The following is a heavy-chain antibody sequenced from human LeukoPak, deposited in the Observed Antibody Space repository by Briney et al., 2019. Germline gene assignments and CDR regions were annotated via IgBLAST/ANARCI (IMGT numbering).Heavy chain of an antibody. V-gene: IGHV3-30*04. CDR3: AKGGSSGWPFDY. J-gene: IGHJ4*02. CDR2: ISFDQRDR. CDR1: GFTVNTYP. D-gene: IGHD6-19*01. Sequence: GGSLRLSCEASGFTVNTYPMHWVRQAPGKGLQWVTVISFDQRDRYYADSVKGRFTISRDNSKNTLYLQMNGLRAEDTAVYYCAKGGSSGWPFDYWGQGTLVTVSS.